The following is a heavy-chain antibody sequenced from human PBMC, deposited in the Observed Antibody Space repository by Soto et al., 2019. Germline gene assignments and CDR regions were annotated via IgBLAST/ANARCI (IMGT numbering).Heavy chain of an antibody. CDR3: ARYNLGVGVPIDY. CDR1: GDSVSSNTAA. J-gene: IGHJ4*02. D-gene: IGHD1-1*01. V-gene: IGHV6-1*01. Sequence: PSQTLSLTCAISGDSVSSNTAAWNWIRQSPSRGLEWLGSTFYRSGWFQDYAMSVKSRTIITPDTSTNQFSLHLSSVTPEDTAVYYCARYNLGVGVPIDYSGQGTPVTVSS. CDR2: TFYRSGWFQ.